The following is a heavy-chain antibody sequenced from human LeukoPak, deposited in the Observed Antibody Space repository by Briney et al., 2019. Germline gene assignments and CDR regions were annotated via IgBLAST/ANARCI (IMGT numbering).Heavy chain of an antibody. CDR1: GYTFTSYG. CDR3: ARVIAAAGGDWFDP. Sequence: ASVKVSCKASGYTFTSYGISWVRQAPGQGLEWMGWISAYNGNTNYAQKLQGRVTMTTDTSTSTAYMELRSLRSGDTAVYYCARVIAAAGGDWFDPWGQGTLVTVSS. CDR2: ISAYNGNT. J-gene: IGHJ5*02. D-gene: IGHD6-13*01. V-gene: IGHV1-18*01.